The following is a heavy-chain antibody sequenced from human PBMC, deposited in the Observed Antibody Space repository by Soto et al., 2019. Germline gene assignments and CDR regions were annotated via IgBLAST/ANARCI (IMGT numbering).Heavy chain of an antibody. CDR1: GFTFSSYS. Sequence: EVQLVESGGGLVQPGGSLRLSCAVSGFTFSSYSMNWVRQAPGKGLEWVSYISSGSGTTYYADSVKGRFSISRDNANNSLYLQLNSLRVEDTAVYYCAKIGTYLRMDVWGQGTPVTVSS. CDR2: ISSGSGTT. CDR3: AKIGTYLRMDV. V-gene: IGHV3-48*01. J-gene: IGHJ6*02. D-gene: IGHD3-10*01.